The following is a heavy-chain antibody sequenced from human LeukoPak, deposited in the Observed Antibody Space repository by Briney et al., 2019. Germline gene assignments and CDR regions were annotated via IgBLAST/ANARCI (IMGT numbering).Heavy chain of an antibody. D-gene: IGHD1-26*01. CDR1: GYTFTSYG. CDR3: ARDPKRTEWEPQGSYFDY. V-gene: IGHV1-18*01. J-gene: IGHJ4*02. Sequence: ASVKVSCKASGYTFTSYGISWVRQAPGQGLEWMGWISAYNGNTNYAQKLQGRVTMTTDTSTSTAYMELRSLRSDDTAVYYCARDPKRTEWEPQGSYFDYWGQGTLVTVSS. CDR2: ISAYNGNT.